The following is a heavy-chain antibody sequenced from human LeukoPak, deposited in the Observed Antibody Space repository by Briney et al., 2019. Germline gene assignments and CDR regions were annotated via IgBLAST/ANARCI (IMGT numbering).Heavy chain of an antibody. CDR1: GYTFGTSG. CDR3: ARDGPLGYFQD. Sequence: ASVKLSYKTSGYTFGTSGICWVRQAPGQGLEWMGWIRPDFRMTYYAQKVQGRVAMTADTSTRTAYLELRSLRSDDTAVYYCARDGPLGYFQDLGQGTLVTVSS. J-gene: IGHJ1*01. CDR2: IRPDFRMT. V-gene: IGHV1-18*01. D-gene: IGHD3-10*01.